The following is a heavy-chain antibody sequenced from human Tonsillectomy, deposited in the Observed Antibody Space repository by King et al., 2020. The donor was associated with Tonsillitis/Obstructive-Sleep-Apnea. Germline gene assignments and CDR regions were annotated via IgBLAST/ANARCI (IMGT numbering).Heavy chain of an antibody. D-gene: IGHD5-12*01. CDR3: ARGGWGEATAIDY. CDR1: GFIFSTYT. J-gene: IGHJ4*02. Sequence: QLVQSGGDLVQPGGSLRLSCAASGFIFSTYTMNWVRQAPGKGLEWVSYINSRSSRMYYADSVKGRFTISRDNVENSLYLQMNSLRDEDTAVYYCARGGWGEATAIDYWGQGTLVTVPS. CDR2: INSRSSRM. V-gene: IGHV3-48*02.